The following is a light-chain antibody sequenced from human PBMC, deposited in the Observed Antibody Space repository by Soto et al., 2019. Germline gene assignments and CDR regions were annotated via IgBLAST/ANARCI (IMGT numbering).Light chain of an antibody. J-gene: IGKJ1*01. V-gene: IGKV1-39*01. CDR2: AAS. CDR1: QSISTY. Sequence: DIQMTQSPSSLSASVGDRVTITCRASQSISTYLNWYQQKPGKAPNLLIYAASSLQSGVPSRFSGSGSGTDFTLTISSLQAEDVAVYYCQQYYSTPRTFGQGTKVDIK. CDR3: QQYYSTPRT.